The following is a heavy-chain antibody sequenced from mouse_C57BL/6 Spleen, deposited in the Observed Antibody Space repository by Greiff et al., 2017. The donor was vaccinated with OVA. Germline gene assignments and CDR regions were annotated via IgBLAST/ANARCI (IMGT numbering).Heavy chain of an antibody. J-gene: IGHJ2*01. V-gene: IGHV5-4*03. CDR1: GFTFSSYA. CDR3: ARGSGDGYYLY. Sequence: EVKLVDSGGGLVKPGGSLYISCADSGFTFSSYALSWVRQTPEKRLEWVAAISDGGSYNYNPDNVNGRLTIPRDNAKNNLYLQMSHLKSEDTARYYCARGSGDGYYLYWGQGTTRTVSS. CDR2: ISDGGSYN. D-gene: IGHD2-3*01.